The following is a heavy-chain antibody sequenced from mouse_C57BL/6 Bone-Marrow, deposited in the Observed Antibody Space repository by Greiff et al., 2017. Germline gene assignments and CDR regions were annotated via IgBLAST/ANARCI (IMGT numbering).Heavy chain of an antibody. D-gene: IGHD2-1*01. J-gene: IGHJ3*01. V-gene: IGHV5-15*01. CDR2: ISNLAYCI. CDR1: GFTFSDYG. CDR3: ARGRKGGNSAWFAY. Sequence: EVHLVESGGGLVQPGGSLKLSCAASGFTFSDYGMAWVRQAPRKGPEWVAFISNLAYCIYYADTVTGRFTISRENAKNTLYLEMSSLRSEDTAMYYCARGRKGGNSAWFAYWGQGTLVTVSA.